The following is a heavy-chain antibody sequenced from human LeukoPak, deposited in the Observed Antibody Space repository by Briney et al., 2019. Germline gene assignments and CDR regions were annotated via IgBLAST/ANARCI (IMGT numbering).Heavy chain of an antibody. J-gene: IGHJ6*02. CDR2: IKQDGSEK. CDR1: GFTFSSYW. D-gene: IGHD6-19*01. Sequence: LPGGSLRLSCAASGFTFSSYWMSWVRQAPGKGLEWVANIKQDGSEKYYVDSVKGRFTISRDNAKNSLYLQMNSLRAEDTAVYYCARDSSGWHYYYYGMDVWGQGTTVTVSS. CDR3: ARDSSGWHYYYYGMDV. V-gene: IGHV3-7*01.